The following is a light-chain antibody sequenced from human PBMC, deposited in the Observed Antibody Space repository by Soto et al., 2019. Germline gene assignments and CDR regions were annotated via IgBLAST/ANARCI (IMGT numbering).Light chain of an antibody. V-gene: IGKV3-11*01. CDR1: QYINTR. Sequence: EIVLTQSPATLSSFPRDRVTLSCRASQYINTRLAWYQHRPGQAPRLLIYQTSIRAAGIPARFSASGTGTDFTLTISDSQPEDFAVYYCHQRQSWPRTFGQGTKVYI. J-gene: IGKJ1*01. CDR3: HQRQSWPRT. CDR2: QTS.